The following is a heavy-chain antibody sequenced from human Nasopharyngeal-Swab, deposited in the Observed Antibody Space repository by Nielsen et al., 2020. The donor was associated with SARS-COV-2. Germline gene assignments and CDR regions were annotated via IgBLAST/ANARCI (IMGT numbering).Heavy chain of an antibody. CDR2: IWYDGSNK. V-gene: IGHV3-33*01. CDR1: GFSFSTYG. CDR3: ARGSSVHAFDV. D-gene: IGHD3-10*01. J-gene: IGHJ3*01. Sequence: GGSLRLSCAASGFSFSTYGMHWVRQSPVKGLERLTNIWYDGSNKYYADSVKGRFTVSRDNSKNTLFLEMDGLRAEDTAVYYCARGSSVHAFDVWGRGTEVTVSS.